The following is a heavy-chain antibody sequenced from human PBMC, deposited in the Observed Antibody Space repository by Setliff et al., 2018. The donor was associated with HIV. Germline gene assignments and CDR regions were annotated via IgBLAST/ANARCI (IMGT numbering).Heavy chain of an antibody. CDR2: IWYDGGRK. D-gene: IGHD1-26*01. Sequence: PGGSLRLSCAGSGFTFSVYGMHWVRQAPGKGLEWVAVIWYDGGRKHYADSVKGRFTISRDDSNNTLYLQLNNLRDEDTAVYFCVRDGVGTTPFDYWGQGSLVTVSS. V-gene: IGHV3-33*01. CDR1: GFTFSVYG. J-gene: IGHJ4*02. CDR3: VRDGVGTTPFDY.